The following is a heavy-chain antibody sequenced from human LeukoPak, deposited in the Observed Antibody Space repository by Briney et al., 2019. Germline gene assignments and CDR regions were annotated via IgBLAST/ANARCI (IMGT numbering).Heavy chain of an antibody. CDR1: GFTFDDYA. CDR3: AKDYGSGSYSNDAFDI. J-gene: IGHJ3*02. V-gene: IGHV3-9*01. D-gene: IGHD3-10*01. CDR2: SSWNSGNI. Sequence: GGSLRLSCAASGFTFDDYAMHWVRQAPGKGLEWVSGSSWNSGNIGYADSVKCRFTISRDNAKNSLYLQMNSLRAEDTALYYCAKDYGSGSYSNDAFDIWGQGTMVTVS.